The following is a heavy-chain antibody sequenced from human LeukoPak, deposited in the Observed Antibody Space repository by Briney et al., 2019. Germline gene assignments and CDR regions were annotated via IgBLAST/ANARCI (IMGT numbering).Heavy chain of an antibody. Sequence: PSETLSLTCTVSGGSISSYYWSWVRQPPGKGLEWIGHVSYSGSTDYNPSLKSRVIISIDTSKNQFSLRLSSVTAADTAVYYCARENDRYGRIDYWGQGTQVTVSS. CDR1: GGSISSYY. V-gene: IGHV4-59*01. CDR2: VSYSGST. J-gene: IGHJ4*02. D-gene: IGHD5-18*01. CDR3: ARENDRYGRIDY.